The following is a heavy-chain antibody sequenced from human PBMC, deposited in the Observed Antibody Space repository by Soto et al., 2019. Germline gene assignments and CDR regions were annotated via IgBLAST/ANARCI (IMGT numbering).Heavy chain of an antibody. CDR1: GYTFTGYY. V-gene: IGHV1-2*04. J-gene: IGHJ5*02. Sequence: ASVKVSCKASGYTFTGYYMHWVRQAPGQGLEWMGWINPNSGGTNYAQKFQGWVTMTRDTSISTAYMELSRLRSDDTAVYYCASVLLSNYYDSSGYSPWFDPWGQGTLVTVS. CDR2: INPNSGGT. CDR3: ASVLLSNYYDSSGYSPWFDP. D-gene: IGHD3-22*01.